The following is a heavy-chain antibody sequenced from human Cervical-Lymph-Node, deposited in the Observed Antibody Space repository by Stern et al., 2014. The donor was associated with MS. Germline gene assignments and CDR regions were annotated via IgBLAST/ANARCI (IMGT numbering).Heavy chain of an antibody. D-gene: IGHD3-10*01. CDR2: IFSNDEK. CDR3: ARIHHGARGSWYFDL. CDR1: GFSLSNARMG. V-gene: IGHV2-26*01. J-gene: IGHJ2*01. Sequence: QVTLRESGPVLVKPTETLTLTCTVSGFSLSNARMGVSWIRQPPGKALEWLAQIFSNDEKSYSTSQKSRLTISKDTSKSQVVLTMTNMDPVDTATYYCARIHHGARGSWYFDLWGRGTLVTVSS.